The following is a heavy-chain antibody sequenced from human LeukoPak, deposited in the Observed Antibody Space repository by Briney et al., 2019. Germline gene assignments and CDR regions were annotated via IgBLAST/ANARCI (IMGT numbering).Heavy chain of an antibody. CDR2: ISSNGATT. CDR1: GFTFNRFY. D-gene: IGHD3-22*01. V-gene: IGHV3-64D*06. Sequence: GGSLRLSCSASGFTFNRFYLRWVRQAPGKGLEFVSHISSNGATTYYADSVKGRFTISRDNSKNTLYLQMSSLRAEDTAVYYCTKLPVDSTRYYGMDVWGQGTTVTVSS. J-gene: IGHJ6*02. CDR3: TKLPVDSTRYYGMDV.